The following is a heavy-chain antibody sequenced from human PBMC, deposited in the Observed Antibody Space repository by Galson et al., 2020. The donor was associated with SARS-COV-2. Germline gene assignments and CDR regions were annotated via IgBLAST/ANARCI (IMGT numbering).Heavy chain of an antibody. CDR1: GFTLSSYG. V-gene: IGHV3-33*01. J-gene: IGHJ4*02. CDR2: ICYDGSNK. Sequence: GGSLRLSCVASGFTLSSYGMHWVRQAPGKGLEWVAVICYDGSNKYYADSVKGRFTISRDNSKNTLYLQMNSLRAEDTAVYYGARDVGGWYYVDYGGQGTLVTVSS. D-gene: IGHD6-19*01. CDR3: ARDVGGWYYVDY.